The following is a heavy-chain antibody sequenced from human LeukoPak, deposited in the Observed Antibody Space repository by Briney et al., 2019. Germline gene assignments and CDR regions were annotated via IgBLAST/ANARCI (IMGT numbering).Heavy chain of an antibody. V-gene: IGHV3-66*01. CDR2: IYSGGST. CDR1: GFTVSSNY. D-gene: IGHD3-10*01. Sequence: GGSLRLSCAASGFTVSSNYMSWVRQAPGKGLEWVSVIYSGGSTDYADSVKGRFTISRDSRDNSKNTLYLQMNSLRAEDKAVYYCARDRYGSGSAYYFDYWGQGTLVTVSS. J-gene: IGHJ4*02. CDR3: ARDRYGSGSAYYFDY.